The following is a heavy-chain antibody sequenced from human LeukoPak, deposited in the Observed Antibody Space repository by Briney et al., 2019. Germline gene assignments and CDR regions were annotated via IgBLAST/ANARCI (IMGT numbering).Heavy chain of an antibody. V-gene: IGHV3-23*01. CDR2: ISGSGGST. Sequence: GGSLRLSCAASGFTFSSYAMSWVRQAPGNGLEWVSAISGSGGSTYYADSVKGRFTISRDNSKNTLYLQMNSLRAEDTAVYYCAKDRHYYDSSGATDYWGQGTLVTVSS. J-gene: IGHJ4*02. CDR1: GFTFSSYA. CDR3: AKDRHYYDSSGATDY. D-gene: IGHD3-22*01.